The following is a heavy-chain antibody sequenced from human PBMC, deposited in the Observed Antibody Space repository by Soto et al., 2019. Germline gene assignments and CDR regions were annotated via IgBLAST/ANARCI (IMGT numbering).Heavy chain of an antibody. CDR3: ASGWAGAVNYYYYYGMDV. CDR1: GGSISSGDYY. D-gene: IGHD3-3*01. Sequence: SETLSLTCTVSGGSISSGDYYWSSIRQPPGKGLEWIGYIYYSGSTYYNPSLKSRVTISVDTSTNQFSLKLSSVTAADTAVNYCASGWAGAVNYYYYYGMDVWGPGTLVTVSS. CDR2: IYYSGST. J-gene: IGHJ6*02. V-gene: IGHV4-30-4*01.